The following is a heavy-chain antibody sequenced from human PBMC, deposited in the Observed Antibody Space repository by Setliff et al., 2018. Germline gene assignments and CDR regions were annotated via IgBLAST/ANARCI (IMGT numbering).Heavy chain of an antibody. Sequence: GGSLRLSCAASRFTFSSYWMSWVRQAPGKGLEWVANIKQDGSEKYYVDSVKGRFTISRDNAKNSLYLQMNSLRAEDTAVYYCARDGALRYFDWLLNDAFDIWGQGTMVTVSS. CDR3: ARDGALRYFDWLLNDAFDI. CDR2: IKQDGSEK. J-gene: IGHJ3*02. CDR1: RFTFSSYW. V-gene: IGHV3-7*01. D-gene: IGHD3-9*01.